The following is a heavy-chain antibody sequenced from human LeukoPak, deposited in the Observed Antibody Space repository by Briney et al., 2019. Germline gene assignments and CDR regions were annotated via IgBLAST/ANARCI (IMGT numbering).Heavy chain of an antibody. CDR1: GGSISSSGYY. Sequence: SETLSLTCIVSGGSISSSGYYWGWIRQPPGKGLEWLGRIYYSGSTYYNPSLKSRVTIFVDASKNQFPLKLSSVTAADTAVYYCARGLSDYDILTGYYMWFDYWGQGTLVTVSS. V-gene: IGHV4-39*02. J-gene: IGHJ4*02. D-gene: IGHD3-9*01. CDR2: IYYSGST. CDR3: ARGLSDYDILTGYYMWFDY.